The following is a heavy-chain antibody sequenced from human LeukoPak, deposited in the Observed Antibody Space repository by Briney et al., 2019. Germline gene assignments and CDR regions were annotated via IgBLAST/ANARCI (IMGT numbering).Heavy chain of an antibody. CDR3: AKDKATVNWFDP. D-gene: IGHD4-17*01. CDR2: ISGSGGST. J-gene: IGHJ5*02. CDR1: GFIFSSYA. Sequence: GGSLRLSCAASGFIFSSYATSWIRQAPGKGLEWVSAISGSGGSTYYADSVKGRFTISRDNSKNTLYLQMNSLRAEDTAVYYCAKDKATVNWFDPWGQGTLVTVSS. V-gene: IGHV3-23*01.